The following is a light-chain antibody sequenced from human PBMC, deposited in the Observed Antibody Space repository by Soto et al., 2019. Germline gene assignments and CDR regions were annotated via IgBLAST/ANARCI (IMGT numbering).Light chain of an antibody. Sequence: DIHMTQSPSSLSASVEDRVTITCRASQSISSYLNWYQQKPGKAPKLLIYAASSLQSGVASRFSGSGSGTDFTLTIISLQPEDFATYCCQKSYSTPLSFGGGTKVDIK. V-gene: IGKV1-39*01. CDR2: AAS. CDR3: QKSYSTPLS. J-gene: IGKJ4*01. CDR1: QSISSY.